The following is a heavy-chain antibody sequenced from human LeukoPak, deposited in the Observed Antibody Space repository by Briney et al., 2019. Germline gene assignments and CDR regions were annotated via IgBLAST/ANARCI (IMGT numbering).Heavy chain of an antibody. CDR2: INPNSGGT. Sequence: ASVKVSCKASGYTFTGYYMHCVRQAPGQGLEWMGWINPNSGGTNYAQKFQGRVTMTRDTSISTAYMELSRLRSDDTAVYYCARAIAAAGTADWFDPWGQGTLVTVSS. D-gene: IGHD6-13*01. CDR3: ARAIAAAGTADWFDP. V-gene: IGHV1-2*02. CDR1: GYTFTGYY. J-gene: IGHJ5*02.